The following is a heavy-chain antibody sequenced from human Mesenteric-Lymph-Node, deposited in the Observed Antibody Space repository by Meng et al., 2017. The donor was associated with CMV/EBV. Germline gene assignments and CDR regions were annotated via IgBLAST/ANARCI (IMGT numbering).Heavy chain of an antibody. D-gene: IGHD1-26*01. V-gene: IGHV4-30-4*08. CDR3: AGARGLTLLNWFDP. CDR2: IYYSGST. J-gene: IGHJ5*02. Sequence: SGGSISSGDYYWSWIRQPPGKGLEWIGYIYYSGSTYYNPSLKSRVTISVDTSKNQFSLKLSSVTAADTAVYYCAGARGLTLLNWFDPWGQGTLVTVSS. CDR1: GGSISSGDYY.